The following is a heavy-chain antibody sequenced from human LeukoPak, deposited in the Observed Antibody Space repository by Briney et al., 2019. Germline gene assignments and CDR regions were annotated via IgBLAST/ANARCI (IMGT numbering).Heavy chain of an antibody. D-gene: IGHD2-15*01. Sequence: PGGSLRLXCAASGFTFSSYAMNWVRQAPGKGLEWVSVISGSGDSTYYADSMKGRFAISRDSSKNTLYLQMNSLRAEDTAVYYCAKGDCSGGSCTTPFDYWGQGTLVTVSP. J-gene: IGHJ4*02. CDR1: GFTFSSYA. V-gene: IGHV3-23*01. CDR3: AKGDCSGGSCTTPFDY. CDR2: ISGSGDST.